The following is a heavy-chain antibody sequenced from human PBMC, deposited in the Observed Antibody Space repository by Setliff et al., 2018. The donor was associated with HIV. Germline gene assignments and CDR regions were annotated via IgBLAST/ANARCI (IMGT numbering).Heavy chain of an antibody. CDR3: ARYDYGDFDY. CDR1: GGSFSGYY. CDR2: INNSGST. D-gene: IGHD4-17*01. Sequence: SETLSLTCAVFGGSFSGYYWSWIRQPPGKGLEWSGEINNSGSTDYNPSLKSRVTISVDTSKNQFSLNLSSVTAADTAVYYCARYDYGDFDYWGQGTPVTVSS. J-gene: IGHJ4*02. V-gene: IGHV4-34*01.